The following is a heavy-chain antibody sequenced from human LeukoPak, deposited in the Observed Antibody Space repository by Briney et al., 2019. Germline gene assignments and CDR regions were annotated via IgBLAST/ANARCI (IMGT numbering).Heavy chain of an antibody. V-gene: IGHV3-53*01. J-gene: IGHJ4*02. CDR1: GFTVSSNY. CDR3: AREEGIAAAGALEY. D-gene: IGHD6-13*01. CDR2: IYSGGST. Sequence: GGSLRLSCAASGFTVSSNYMSWVRQAPGKGLEWVSVIYSGGSTYYADSVKGRFTISRDNSKNTLYLQMNSLRAEDTAVYYCAREEGIAAAGALEYWGQGILVTVSS.